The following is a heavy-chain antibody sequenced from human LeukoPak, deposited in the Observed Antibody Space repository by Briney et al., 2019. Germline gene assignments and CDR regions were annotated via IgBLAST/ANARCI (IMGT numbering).Heavy chain of an antibody. Sequence: GASVTVSFKASGYTFISYGISWVRQAPGQGLEWMGWISAYNGKTKYAQKLQGRVTMTTETSTSTAYMELRSLRSDDTAVYYCARARQQLVWANWFDPWGQGTLVTVSS. CDR3: ARARQQLVWANWFDP. J-gene: IGHJ5*02. CDR2: ISAYNGKT. D-gene: IGHD6-13*01. CDR1: GYTFISYG. V-gene: IGHV1-18*01.